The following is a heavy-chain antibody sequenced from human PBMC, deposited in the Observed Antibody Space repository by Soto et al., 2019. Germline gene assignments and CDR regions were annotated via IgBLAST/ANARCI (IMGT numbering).Heavy chain of an antibody. CDR3: ASPPRTAAGQSDYYGMDV. CDR2: INSDGSST. Sequence: GGSLRLSCAASGFTFSSYWMHWVRQAPGKGLVWVSRINSDGSSTSYADSVKGRFTISRDNAKNTLYLQMNSLRAEDTAVYYCASPPRTAAGQSDYYGMDVWGQGTTVTVSS. V-gene: IGHV3-74*01. J-gene: IGHJ6*02. CDR1: GFTFSSYW. D-gene: IGHD6-13*01.